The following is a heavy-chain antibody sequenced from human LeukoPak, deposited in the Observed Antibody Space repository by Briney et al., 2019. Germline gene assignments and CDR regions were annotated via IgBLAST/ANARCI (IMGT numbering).Heavy chain of an antibody. CDR2: INPNSGGT. CDR1: GYTFTGYY. J-gene: IGHJ4*02. CDR3: ARRDSAWGVYYFDY. D-gene: IGHD2-8*01. Sequence: ASVKVSCKASGYTFTGYYMHWVRQAPGQGLEWMGWINPNSGGTNYAQKFQGRVTMTRDTSISTAYMELSRLRSDDTAVYYCARRDSAWGVYYFDYWGQGTLVTVSS. V-gene: IGHV1-2*02.